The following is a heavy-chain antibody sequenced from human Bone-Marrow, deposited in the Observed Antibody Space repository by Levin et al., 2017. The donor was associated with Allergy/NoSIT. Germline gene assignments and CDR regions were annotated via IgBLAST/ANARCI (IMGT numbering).Heavy chain of an antibody. J-gene: IGHJ4*02. CDR3: ATETSGYELAY. D-gene: IGHD5-12*01. CDR2: LIPVFRTL. V-gene: IGHV1-69*13. Sequence: SVKVSCKASGGTFRTSAISWVRQAPGHGLEWMGNLIPVFRTLNYAQKFQGRVTITADESTSTAYMELRSLTSEATAVYYCATETSGYELAYWGQGTLVTVSA. CDR1: GGTFRTSA.